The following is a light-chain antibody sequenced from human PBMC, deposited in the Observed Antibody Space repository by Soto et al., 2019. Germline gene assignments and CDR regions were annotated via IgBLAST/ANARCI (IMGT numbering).Light chain of an antibody. CDR2: SAS. Sequence: DIQMTQSPSSLSASVGDRVTITCRASQDIGPYLAWYQQKSGRVPELLIYSASTLQSGAPSRFSGSGSGADFSLTISGLQPEDAATYYCQKYDSGPLTFGGGTK. CDR1: QDIGPY. CDR3: QKYDSGPLT. J-gene: IGKJ4*01. V-gene: IGKV1-27*01.